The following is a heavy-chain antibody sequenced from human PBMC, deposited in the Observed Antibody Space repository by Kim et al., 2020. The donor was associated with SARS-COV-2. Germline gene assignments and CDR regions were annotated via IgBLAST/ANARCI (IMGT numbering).Heavy chain of an antibody. J-gene: IGHJ6*02. CDR2: ISGSGGST. Sequence: GGSLRLSCAASGFTFSSYAMSWVRQAPGKGLEWVSAISGSGGSTYYADSVKGRFTISRDNSKNTLYLQMNSLRAEDTAVYYCAKDPGITMVRGVYYGMDVWGQGTTVTVSS. CDR3: AKDPGITMVRGVYYGMDV. D-gene: IGHD3-10*01. V-gene: IGHV3-23*01. CDR1: GFTFSSYA.